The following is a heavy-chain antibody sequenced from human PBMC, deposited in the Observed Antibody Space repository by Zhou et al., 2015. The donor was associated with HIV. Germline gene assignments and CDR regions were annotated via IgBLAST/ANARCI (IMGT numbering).Heavy chain of an antibody. Sequence: QVQLVQSGAEVKKPGSSVKVSCKASGGTFSSYAISWVRQAPGQGLEWMGGIIPIFGTANYAQKFQGRVTITADESTSTAYMELSSLRSEDTAVYYCAREGGCSSTSCGGSQSWFDPWGQGTLVTVSS. D-gene: IGHD2-2*01. CDR3: AREGGCSSTSCGGSQSWFDP. V-gene: IGHV1-69*01. J-gene: IGHJ5*02. CDR1: GGTFSSYA. CDR2: IIPIFGTA.